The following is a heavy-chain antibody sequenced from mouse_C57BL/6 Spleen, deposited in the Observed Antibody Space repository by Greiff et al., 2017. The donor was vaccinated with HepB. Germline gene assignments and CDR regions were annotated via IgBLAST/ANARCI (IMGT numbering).Heavy chain of an antibody. J-gene: IGHJ4*01. Sequence: EAHLVESGGGLVKPGGSLKLSCAASGFTFSSYAMSWVRQTPEKRLEWVATISDGGSYTYYPHNVKGRCTISRDNAKTNRYLQMSHLKSEDTAMYYYASDVTTVVEYYAMDYWGQGTSVTVSS. V-gene: IGHV5-4*01. CDR1: GFTFSSYA. D-gene: IGHD1-1*01. CDR2: ISDGGSYT. CDR3: ASDVTTVVEYYAMDY.